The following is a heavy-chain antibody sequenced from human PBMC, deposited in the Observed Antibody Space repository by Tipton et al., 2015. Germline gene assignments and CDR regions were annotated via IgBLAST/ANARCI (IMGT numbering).Heavy chain of an antibody. J-gene: IGHJ6*02. CDR2: IIPIFGTA. V-gene: IGHV1-69*01. CDR1: VDIFSRYA. Sequence: QSGAEVKKPGSSVKVSCKTSVDIFSRYAISWVRQAPGQGLEWMGGIIPIFGTANYAQKFQGRITITADESTSTAYMELRSLRSEDTAVYYCVRGGVMTGMNYYFYGMDVWGQGTTVTVSS. D-gene: IGHD1-20*01. CDR3: VRGGVMTGMNYYFYGMDV.